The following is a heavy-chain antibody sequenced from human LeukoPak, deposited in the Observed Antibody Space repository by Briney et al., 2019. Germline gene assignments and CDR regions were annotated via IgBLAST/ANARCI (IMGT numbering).Heavy chain of an antibody. J-gene: IGHJ4*02. CDR3: ARAAHYYGGNSFFDY. V-gene: IGHV1-2*02. Sequence: ASVKVSCKASGGTFSSYAISWVRQAPGQGLEWMGWINPNSGGTNYAQKFQGRVTMTRDTSISTAYMELSRLRSDDTAVYYCARAAHYYGGNSFFDYWGQGTLVTVSS. D-gene: IGHD4-23*01. CDR2: INPNSGGT. CDR1: GGTFSSYA.